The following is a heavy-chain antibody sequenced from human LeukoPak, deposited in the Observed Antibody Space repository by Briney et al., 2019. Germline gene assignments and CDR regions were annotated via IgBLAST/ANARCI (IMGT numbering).Heavy chain of an antibody. CDR2: ISTSGGDT. Sequence: TGGSLRLSCAASGFNFRNHAMSWVRQAPEKGLEWVAGISTSGGDTYYPDSVKGRFTISRDNSENMLSLQMNSLRVEDTALYYCVQGYGAFGPWGQGTLVAVSS. J-gene: IGHJ5*02. CDR1: GFNFRNHA. V-gene: IGHV3-23*01. CDR3: VQGYGAFGP. D-gene: IGHD3-10*01.